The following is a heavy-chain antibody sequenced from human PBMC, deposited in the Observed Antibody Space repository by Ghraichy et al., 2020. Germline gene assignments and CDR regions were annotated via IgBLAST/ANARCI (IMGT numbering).Heavy chain of an antibody. CDR1: GFTFSSYW. Sequence: GGSLRLSCEASGFTFSSYWMNWVRQAPGRGLEWVANIKQDGGEKYYVDSVNGRFTISRDNAKNSLYLQMNSLRAEDTAVYYCAREKQQGGAAAGTGYWGQGTLVTVSS. D-gene: IGHD6-13*01. V-gene: IGHV3-7*01. CDR2: IKQDGGEK. J-gene: IGHJ4*02. CDR3: AREKQQGGAAAGTGY.